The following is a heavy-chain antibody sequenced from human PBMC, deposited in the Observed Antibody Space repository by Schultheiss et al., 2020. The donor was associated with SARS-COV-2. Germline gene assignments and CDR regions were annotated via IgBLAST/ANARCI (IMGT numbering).Heavy chain of an antibody. J-gene: IGHJ4*02. CDR3: ARDWGARANWGSNFDH. Sequence: GESLKISCAASGFTFSSYAMSWVRQAPGKGLEWVSAIGGSSPGIYYADSVKGRFTISRDNAKNSLYLQMNSLRAEDTAVYYCARDWGARANWGSNFDHWGPGTLVTVSS. CDR1: GFTFSSYA. V-gene: IGHV3-21*01. D-gene: IGHD7-27*01. CDR2: IGGSSPGI.